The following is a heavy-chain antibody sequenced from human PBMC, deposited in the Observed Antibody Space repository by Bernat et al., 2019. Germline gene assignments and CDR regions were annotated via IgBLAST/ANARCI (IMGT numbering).Heavy chain of an antibody. CDR3: AKAPGEITGLEDWFDP. Sequence: EVQLLESGGGLVQPGGSLRLSCAASGFTFSNYAMNWVRQAPGKGLEWVSSLSGTGGITFYADSLKGRFTISRDNSKNTLYLQMNSLRADDTAVYYCAKAPGEITGLEDWFDPWGQGTLVTVSS. J-gene: IGHJ5*02. CDR1: GFTFSNYA. CDR2: LSGTGGIT. V-gene: IGHV3-23*01. D-gene: IGHD1-20*01.